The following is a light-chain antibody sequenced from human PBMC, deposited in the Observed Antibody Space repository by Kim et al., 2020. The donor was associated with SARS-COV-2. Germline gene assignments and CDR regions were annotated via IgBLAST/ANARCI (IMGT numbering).Light chain of an antibody. Sequence: GQRVTVSCSGTNTNIGSNSVNWYQQVPGTAPRLVIYNDNKRPSWGPDRLSGSRSGTSASLAIGGFQSEDEADYYCATWDDSLKHWVFGEGTHLTVL. CDR3: ATWDDSLKHWV. CDR1: NTNIGSNS. J-gene: IGLJ3*02. V-gene: IGLV1-44*01. CDR2: NDN.